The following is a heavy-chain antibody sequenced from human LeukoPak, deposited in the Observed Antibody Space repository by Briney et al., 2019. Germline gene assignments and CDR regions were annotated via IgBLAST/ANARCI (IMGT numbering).Heavy chain of an antibody. Sequence: ASVKVSCKASGGTFSSYAISWVRQAPGQGLEWMGGIIPIFGTANYAQKFQGRVTITADESTSTAYMELSSLRSEDTAVYYCTRDREIVVVVATYAFDIWGQGTMVTVSS. J-gene: IGHJ3*02. D-gene: IGHD2-15*01. CDR1: GGTFSSYA. CDR2: IIPIFGTA. CDR3: TRDREIVVVVATYAFDI. V-gene: IGHV1-69*13.